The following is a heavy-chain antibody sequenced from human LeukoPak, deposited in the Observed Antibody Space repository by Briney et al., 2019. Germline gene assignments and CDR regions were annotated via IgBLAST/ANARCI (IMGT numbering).Heavy chain of an antibody. CDR3: ARGAYYYDSSGYRYYFDY. V-gene: IGHV1-69*04. CDR1: GGTFSSYA. D-gene: IGHD3-22*01. J-gene: IGHJ4*02. CDR2: IIPILGMA. Sequence: SVKVSCKASGGTFSSYAISWVRQAPGQGLEWMGRIIPILGMANYAQKFQGRVTITADKSTSTAYMELSSLRSEDTAVYYCARGAYYYDSSGYRYYFDYWGQGTLVTVSS.